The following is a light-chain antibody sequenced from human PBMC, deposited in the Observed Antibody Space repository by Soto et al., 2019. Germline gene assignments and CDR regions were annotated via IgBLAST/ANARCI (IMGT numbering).Light chain of an antibody. Sequence: EIVMTQSPATLSVSPGERATLSCRASQRVSSNRAWYRQKPGQAPTLLIYRASTRATGIPARFSGSGSGTEFTLTISSLKSEDFAVYYCHQYNNWPYTFGRG. CDR2: RAS. J-gene: IGKJ2*01. V-gene: IGKV3-15*01. CDR3: HQYNNWPYT. CDR1: QRVSSN.